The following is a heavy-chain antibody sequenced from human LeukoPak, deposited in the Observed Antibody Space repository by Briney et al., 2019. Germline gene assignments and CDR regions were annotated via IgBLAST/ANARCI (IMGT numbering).Heavy chain of an antibody. CDR1: GFTFSDYY. J-gene: IGHJ6*04. CDR2: ISSSGSTI. V-gene: IGHV3-11*04. D-gene: IGHD3-10*02. Sequence: PGGSLRLSCAASGFTFSDYYMSWIRQAPGRGLEWLSYISSSGSTIYYADSVKGRSTISRDNTKNSLYLQMNSLRAEDTAVYYCAELGITMIGGVWGKGTTVTISS. CDR3: AELGITMIGGV.